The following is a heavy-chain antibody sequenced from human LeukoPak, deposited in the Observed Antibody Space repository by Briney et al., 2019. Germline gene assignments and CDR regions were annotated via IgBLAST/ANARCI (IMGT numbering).Heavy chain of an antibody. Sequence: SQTLSLTCTVSGGSISSDDYYWSWIRQPPGKGLEWIGYIYYSGSTYYNPSLKSRVTISVDKSKNQFSLKLGPVTAADTAVYYCARRQSYYYDSSGYWAFFYWGQGTLVTVSS. CDR2: IYYSGST. D-gene: IGHD3-22*01. V-gene: IGHV4-30-4*01. CDR1: GGSISSDDYY. CDR3: ARRQSYYYDSSGYWAFFY. J-gene: IGHJ4*02.